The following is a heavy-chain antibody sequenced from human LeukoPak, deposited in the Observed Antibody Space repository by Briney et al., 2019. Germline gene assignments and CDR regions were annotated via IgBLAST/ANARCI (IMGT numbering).Heavy chain of an antibody. CDR1: GFIFSGAW. V-gene: IGHV3-7*01. Sequence: GGSLRLSCAASGFIFSGAWMSWVRQAPGKGLEWVANIKEDGSEKHYVDSVNGRFTISRDNAKNSVYLQMNSLRAEDTAVYYCARIMNSSPDYWGQGTLVTVSS. CDR3: ARIMNSSPDY. CDR2: IKEDGSEK. J-gene: IGHJ4*02. D-gene: IGHD6-13*01.